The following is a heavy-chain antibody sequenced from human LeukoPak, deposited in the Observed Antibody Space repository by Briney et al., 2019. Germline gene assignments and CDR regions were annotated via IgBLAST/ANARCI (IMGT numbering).Heavy chain of an antibody. CDR2: INHSGGT. V-gene: IGHV4-34*04. J-gene: IGHJ4*02. Sequence: PSETLSLTCAVYGGSFSGFYWSWIRQPPGKGLDWIGEINHSGGTNHNPSLKSRATISVDTSKKQFSLNRSSVTAADTAVYYCARTRYNGYDRHFDSWGQGSLVSVSS. CDR3: ARTRYNGYDRHFDS. CDR1: GGSFSGFY. D-gene: IGHD5-12*01.